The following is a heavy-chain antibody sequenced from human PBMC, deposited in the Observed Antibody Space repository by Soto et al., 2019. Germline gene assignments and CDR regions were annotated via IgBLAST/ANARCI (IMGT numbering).Heavy chain of an antibody. V-gene: IGHV4-34*01. CDR3: ARGPGMGPYYYSMDV. D-gene: IGHD2-8*01. J-gene: IGHJ6*02. CDR2: INHSGST. CDR1: GGSFSGYY. Sequence: QVQLQQWGAGLLKPSETLSLTCAVYGGSFSGYYWSWIRQPPGKGLEWIGEINHSGSTNYNPSLKSRVTISVDTSKNQFSLKLSSVTAAYTAVYYCARGPGMGPYYYSMDVWGQGTTVTVSS.